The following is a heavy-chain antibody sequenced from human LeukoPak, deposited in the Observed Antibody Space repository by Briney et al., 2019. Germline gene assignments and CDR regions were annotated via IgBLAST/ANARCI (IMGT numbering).Heavy chain of an antibody. D-gene: IGHD7-27*01. CDR3: TKVRLLGALDDAFDV. Sequence: PGGSLRLSCAASGFTFSNYGMHWVRQAPGKGLEWVAFIRHDGSNKYHSNSVQGRFTISRDNSRNTLYLQLNSLRPKDTAVYYCTKVRLLGALDDAFDVWGQGTMVTVSS. V-gene: IGHV3-30*02. J-gene: IGHJ3*01. CDR1: GFTFSNYG. CDR2: IRHDGSNK.